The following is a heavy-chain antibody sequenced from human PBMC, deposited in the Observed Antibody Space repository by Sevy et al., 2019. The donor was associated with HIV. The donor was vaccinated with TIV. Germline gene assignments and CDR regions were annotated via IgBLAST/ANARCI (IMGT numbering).Heavy chain of an antibody. CDR1: GYTLSQLS. Sequence: ASVKVSCKVSGYTLSQLSMHWVRQAPGKRLEWMGSFDPEDDETIFALKFQGRVTMTEDTSTDTAYMELSRLRSEDTAVYYCATTKDYYESSGSPFDYWGQGTLVTVSS. D-gene: IGHD3-22*01. V-gene: IGHV1-24*01. CDR3: ATTKDYYESSGSPFDY. J-gene: IGHJ4*02. CDR2: FDPEDDET.